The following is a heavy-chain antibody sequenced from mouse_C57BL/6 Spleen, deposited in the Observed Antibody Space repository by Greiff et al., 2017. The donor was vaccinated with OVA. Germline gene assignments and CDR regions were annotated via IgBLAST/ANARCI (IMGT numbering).Heavy chain of an antibody. V-gene: IGHV14-4*01. J-gene: IGHJ2*01. D-gene: IGHD1-1*01. CDR1: GFNIKDDY. CDR3: TTGYYGSSYGQAFFDY. Sequence: DVKLVESGAELVRPGASVKLSCTASGFNIKDDYMHWVKQRPEQGLEWIGWIDPENGDTEYASKFQGKATITADTSSNTAYLQLSSLTSEDTAVYYCTTGYYGSSYGQAFFDYWGQGTTLTVSS. CDR2: IDPENGDT.